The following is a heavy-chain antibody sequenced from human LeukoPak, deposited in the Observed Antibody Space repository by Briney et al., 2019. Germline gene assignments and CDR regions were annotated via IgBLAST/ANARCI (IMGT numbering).Heavy chain of an antibody. CDR2: ISFDATKA. CDR1: GFTFSRYA. D-gene: IGHD1-26*01. Sequence: GGSLRLSCAASGFTFSRYALHWVRQAPGKGLEWVAVISFDATKAYYADAVKGRFSISRDNSNSTLFLPMNSLRENDTAVYHCARGRGATKKYWGQGTLVTVS. CDR3: ARGRGATKKY. V-gene: IGHV3-30*04. J-gene: IGHJ4*02.